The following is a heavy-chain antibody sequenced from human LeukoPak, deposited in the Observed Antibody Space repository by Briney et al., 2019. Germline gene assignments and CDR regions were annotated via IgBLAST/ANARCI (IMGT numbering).Heavy chain of an antibody. CDR1: GFTFSSYG. D-gene: IGHD3-10*01. Sequence: GRSLRLSCAASGFTFSSYGMHWVRQAPGKGLEWVAVISYDGSNKNFADSAKGRFTISRDNSKNTAYLQMNSLRAEDTAVYYCAKEGYYGSGSFPDYWGQGTLVTVSS. CDR3: AKEGYYGSGSFPDY. V-gene: IGHV3-30*18. CDR2: ISYDGSNK. J-gene: IGHJ4*02.